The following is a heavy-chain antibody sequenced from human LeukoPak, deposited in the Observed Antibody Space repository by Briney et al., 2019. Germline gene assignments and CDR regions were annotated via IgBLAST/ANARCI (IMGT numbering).Heavy chain of an antibody. D-gene: IGHD5-12*01. CDR1: GFTFSSYS. CDR2: ISSSSSYI. CDR3: ARGGYSGYDRGYYYGMDV. J-gene: IGHJ6*02. Sequence: GGSLRLSCAASGFTFSSYSMNWVRHAPGKGLESVSSISSSSSYIYYADSVKGRFTISRDNAKNSLYLQMNSLRAEDTAVYYCARGGYSGYDRGYYYGMDVWGQGTTVTVSS. V-gene: IGHV3-21*01.